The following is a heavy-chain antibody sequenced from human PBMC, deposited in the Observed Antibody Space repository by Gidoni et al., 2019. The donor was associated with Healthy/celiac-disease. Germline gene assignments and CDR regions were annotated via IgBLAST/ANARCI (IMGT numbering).Heavy chain of an antibody. V-gene: IGHV4-61*01. J-gene: IGHJ3*02. CDR2: IYYSGST. Sequence: VKPSETLSLTCTVSGGSVSSGSYYWSWIRQPPGKGLEWIGYIYYSGSTNYNPALKSRVTISVDTSKNQFSLKLSSVTAADTAVYYCAREGALIDYGDYTDAFDIWGQGTMVTVSS. CDR3: AREGALIDYGDYTDAFDI. CDR1: GGSVSSGSYY. D-gene: IGHD4-17*01.